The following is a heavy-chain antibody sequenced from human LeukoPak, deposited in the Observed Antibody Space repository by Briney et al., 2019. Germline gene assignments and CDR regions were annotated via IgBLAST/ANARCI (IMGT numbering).Heavy chain of an antibody. J-gene: IGHJ5*02. CDR2: IDHSGST. CDR1: GGSIINSNW. CDR3: ARLNYYGSGTYYWFDP. Sequence: SETLSLTCAVSGGSIINSNWWSWVRQPPGKGLEWIGEIDHSGSTSYNPSLKSRVTMSVDRSQNQFSLRLSTVTAADTAVYYCARLNYYGSGTYYWFDPWGQGTLVTVSS. V-gene: IGHV4-4*02. D-gene: IGHD3-10*01.